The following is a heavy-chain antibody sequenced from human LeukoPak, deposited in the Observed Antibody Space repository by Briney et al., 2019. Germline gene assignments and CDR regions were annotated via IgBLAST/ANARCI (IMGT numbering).Heavy chain of an antibody. V-gene: IGHV3-74*01. CDR1: GFSLRRYW. Sequence: GGSLRLSCVASGFSLRRYWMYWVRQAPGKGLVWVSRISSDGSNTTYGDSVKGRFTIARDNAKNTLFLQMSSLRADDTAMYCCARSIGGNLDYWGQGTLVTVSS. D-gene: IGHD3-16*01. CDR3: ARSIGGNLDY. J-gene: IGHJ4*02. CDR2: ISSDGSNT.